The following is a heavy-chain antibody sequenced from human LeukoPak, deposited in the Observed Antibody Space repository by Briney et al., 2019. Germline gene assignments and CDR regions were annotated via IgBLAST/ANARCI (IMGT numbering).Heavy chain of an antibody. CDR1: GFTFSSYS. Sequence: GGSLRLSCAASGFTFSSYSMNWVRQAPGKGLEWVSSISSSSSYIYYADSVKGRFTISRDNAKNSLYLKMNSLRAEDTAVYYSARAGPITVAGTDFDYWGQGTLVTVSS. CDR3: ARAGPITVAGTDFDY. CDR2: ISSSSSYI. V-gene: IGHV3-21*01. J-gene: IGHJ4*02. D-gene: IGHD6-19*01.